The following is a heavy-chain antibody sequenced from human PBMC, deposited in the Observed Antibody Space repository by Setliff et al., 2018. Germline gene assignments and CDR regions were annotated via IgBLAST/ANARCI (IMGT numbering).Heavy chain of an antibody. J-gene: IGHJ4*02. CDR3: AKTAKRGYGGYVRDFYFDH. V-gene: IGHV5-51*01. D-gene: IGHD4-17*01. CDR1: GYTFTNYW. Sequence: PGESLTISCKGSGYTFTNYWIGWVRQMPGKGLEWMGIIYPAESDTTSSPSFQGHVSMSVDKSISTAYLQWNNVRASDTAIYYCAKTAKRGYGGYVRDFYFDHWGQGTLVTVSS. CDR2: IYPAESDT.